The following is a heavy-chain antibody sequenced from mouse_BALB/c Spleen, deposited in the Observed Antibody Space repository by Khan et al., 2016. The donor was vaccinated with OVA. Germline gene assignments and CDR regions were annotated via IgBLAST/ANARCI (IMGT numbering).Heavy chain of an antibody. V-gene: IGHV5-6*01. CDR1: GFTFSTYG. D-gene: IGHD1-1*01. Sequence: EVELVESGGDLVKPGGSLKLSCAASGFTFSTYGMSWVRQAPDKRLEWVATVSTGGSYTYYPDSVKGRFTISRDNAKHTLSLQMSGLRSEDTARFYCTRLAYYYDSEGFAYWGQGTLVTVSA. CDR3: TRLAYYYDSEGFAY. J-gene: IGHJ3*01. CDR2: VSTGGSYT.